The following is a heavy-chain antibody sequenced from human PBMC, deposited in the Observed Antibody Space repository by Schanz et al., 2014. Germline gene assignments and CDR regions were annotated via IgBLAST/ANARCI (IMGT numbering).Heavy chain of an antibody. Sequence: QVQLVQSAPEVKKPGASVKVSCKASGYSFTTYGLNWVRQAPGQGPEWMGWISAFDDKTDYAQNFQGRLIMSTDTSTTTVYMELRRLRSDDTAVYYWARETTIITGGAFDVWGQGTMVTVSS. J-gene: IGHJ3*01. CDR3: ARETTIITGGAFDV. D-gene: IGHD3-9*01. CDR1: GYSFTTYG. CDR2: ISAFDDKT. V-gene: IGHV1-18*01.